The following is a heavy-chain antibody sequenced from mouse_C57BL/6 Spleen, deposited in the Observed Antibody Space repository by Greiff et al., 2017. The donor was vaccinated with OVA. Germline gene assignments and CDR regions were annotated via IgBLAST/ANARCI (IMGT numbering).Heavy chain of an antibody. CDR3: AREGLRWYFDV. CDR2: IYPGDGDT. D-gene: IGHD2-4*01. J-gene: IGHJ1*03. Sequence: QVHVKQSGPELVKPGASVKISCKASGYAFSSSWMNWVKQRPGKGLEWIGRIYPGDGDTNYNGKFKGKATLSADKSSSTAYMQLSSLTSEDSAVYFCAREGLRWYFDVWGTGTTVTVSS. V-gene: IGHV1-82*01. CDR1: GYAFSSSW.